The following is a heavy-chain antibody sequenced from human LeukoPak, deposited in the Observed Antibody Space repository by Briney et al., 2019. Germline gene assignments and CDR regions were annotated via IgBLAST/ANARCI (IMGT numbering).Heavy chain of an antibody. CDR2: IYYSGST. CDR1: GGSISSYY. Sequence: SETLSLTCTVSGGSISSYYWSWIRQPPGKGLEWIGYIYYSGSTNYNPSLKSRVTISVDTSKNQFSLNLNSVTAADSAVYYCARKSHQRGCGGYDYWGQGTLVTVSS. J-gene: IGHJ4*02. CDR3: ARKSHQRGCGGYDY. V-gene: IGHV4-59*12. D-gene: IGHD5-12*01.